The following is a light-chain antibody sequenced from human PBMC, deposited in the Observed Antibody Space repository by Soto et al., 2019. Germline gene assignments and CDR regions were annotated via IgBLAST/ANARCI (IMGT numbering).Light chain of an antibody. V-gene: IGKV3-11*01. Sequence: EIVLTQSPATLSLSPGERATLSCRASQSVSSYLGWYQQKPGQAPRLLIYDAPNRATGIPTRFSGSGSGTDFTLTISSLEPEDFAVYYCQHRSNWPRTFGQGTKLEIK. J-gene: IGKJ2*01. CDR2: DAP. CDR1: QSVSSY. CDR3: QHRSNWPRT.